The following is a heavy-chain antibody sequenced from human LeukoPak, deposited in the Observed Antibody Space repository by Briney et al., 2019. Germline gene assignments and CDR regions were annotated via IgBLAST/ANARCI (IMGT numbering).Heavy chain of an antibody. Sequence: ASVKVSCKASGYTFTSYGISWVRQAPGQRLEWMGWISAYNGNTNYAQKLQGRVTMTTDTSTSTAYMELRSLRSDDTAVYYCARDWGIVGATSSFDYWGQGTLVTVSS. D-gene: IGHD1-26*01. CDR2: ISAYNGNT. V-gene: IGHV1-18*01. CDR3: ARDWGIVGATSSFDY. CDR1: GYTFTSYG. J-gene: IGHJ4*02.